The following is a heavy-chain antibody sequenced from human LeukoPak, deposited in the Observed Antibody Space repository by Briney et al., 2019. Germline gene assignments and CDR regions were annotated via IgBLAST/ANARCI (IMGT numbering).Heavy chain of an antibody. CDR3: ARVVGGYSFDY. CDR2: INHSGST. J-gene: IGHJ4*02. D-gene: IGHD6-25*01. V-gene: IGHV4-34*01. Sequence: SETLSLTCAVYGGSFSGYYWSWIRQPPGKGLEWIGEINHSGSTSYNPSLKSRVTISVDTSKNQFSLKLSSVTAADTAVYYCARVVGGYSFDYWGQGTLVTVSS. CDR1: GGSFSGYY.